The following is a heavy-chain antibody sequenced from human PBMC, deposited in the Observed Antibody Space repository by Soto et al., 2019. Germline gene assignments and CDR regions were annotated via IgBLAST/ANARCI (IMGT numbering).Heavy chain of an antibody. J-gene: IGHJ4*02. D-gene: IGHD3-3*01. V-gene: IGHV4-34*01. CDR3: AREVYTIFGVVTTPPDY. Sequence: QVQLQQWGAGLLKPSETLSLTCAVYGGSFSGYYWSWIRQPPGKGLEWIGEINHSGSTNYNPSLKSRVTISVDTSKNQFSLKLSSVTAADTAVYYCAREVYTIFGVVTTPPDYWGQGTLVTVSS. CDR2: INHSGST. CDR1: GGSFSGYY.